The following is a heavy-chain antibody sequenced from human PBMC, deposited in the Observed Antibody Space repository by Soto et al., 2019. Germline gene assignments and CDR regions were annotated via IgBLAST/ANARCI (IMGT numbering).Heavy chain of an antibody. CDR2: IKSKTDGGTT. D-gene: IGHD3-10*01. Sequence: EVQLVESGGGLVKPGGSLRLSCAASGFTFSKAWMSWVRQAPGKGLEWVGRIKSKTDGGTTDYAAPVKGRFTISRDDSKNTLYLQMNSLKTEDTAVYYCTTEAMVRGVIITITRDYWGQGTLVTVSS. CDR1: GFTFSKAW. V-gene: IGHV3-15*01. J-gene: IGHJ4*02. CDR3: TTEAMVRGVIITITRDY.